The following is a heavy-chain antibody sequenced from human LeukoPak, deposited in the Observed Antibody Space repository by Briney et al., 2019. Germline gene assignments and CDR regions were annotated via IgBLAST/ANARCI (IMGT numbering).Heavy chain of an antibody. D-gene: IGHD3-10*01. J-gene: IGHJ4*02. CDR3: ARVRGGECGELGPVDY. CDR1: GGSISSSNW. Sequence: PSETLSLTCAVSGGSISSSNWWSWVRQPPGKGLEWIGEIYHSGSTNYNPSLKSRVTISVDKSKNQFSLKLSSVTAADTAVYYCARVRGGECGELGPVDYWGQGTLVTVSS. V-gene: IGHV4-4*02. CDR2: IYHSGST.